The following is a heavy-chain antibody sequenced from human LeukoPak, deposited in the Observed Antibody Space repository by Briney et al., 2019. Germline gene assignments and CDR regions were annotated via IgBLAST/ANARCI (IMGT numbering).Heavy chain of an antibody. CDR1: GFTVSSNY. J-gene: IGHJ3*02. CDR3: ARDLAFDI. V-gene: IGHV3-66*02. CDR2: IYSGGSR. Sequence: PGGSLRLSCAASGFTVSSNYRSWVRQAPGKGLEWVSVIYSGGSRYYADSVKGRFTISRDNSKNTLYLQMNSLRAEDTAVYYCARDLAFDIWGQGTMVTVSS.